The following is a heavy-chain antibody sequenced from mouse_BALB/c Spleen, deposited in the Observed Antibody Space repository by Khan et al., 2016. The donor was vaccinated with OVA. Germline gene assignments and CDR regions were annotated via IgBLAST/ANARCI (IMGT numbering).Heavy chain of an antibody. J-gene: IGHJ2*01. CDR3: TRDRIDY. CDR1: GYTFTTYW. V-gene: IGHV1-7*01. Sequence: QVQLQQSGAELAKPGASVKMSCKASGYTFTTYWMHRVKQRPGQGLEWIGYINPTSGYTDYNEKFKDRATLSADKSSSTAYMQLSSLTSEDSAVYYCTRDRIDYWGQGTTLTVSS. CDR2: INPTSGYT.